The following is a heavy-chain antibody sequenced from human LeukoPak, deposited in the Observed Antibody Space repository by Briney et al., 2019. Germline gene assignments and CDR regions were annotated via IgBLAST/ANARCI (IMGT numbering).Heavy chain of an antibody. CDR2: INPNSGGT. V-gene: IGHV1-2*02. CDR1: GYTFTGYY. D-gene: IGHD6-13*01. J-gene: IGHJ4*02. CDR3: ATLPGIAAAGGSLHFDY. Sequence: ASVKVSCKASGYTFTGYYMHWVRQAPGQGGEGMGWINPNSGGTNYAQKFQGRVTMTRDTSISTAYMELSRLRSDDTAVYYCATLPGIAAAGGSLHFDYWGQGTLVTVSS.